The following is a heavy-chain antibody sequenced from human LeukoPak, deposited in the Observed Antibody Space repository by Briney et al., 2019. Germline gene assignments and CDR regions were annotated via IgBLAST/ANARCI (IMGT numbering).Heavy chain of an antibody. CDR1: GYSFTSYW. D-gene: IGHD3-22*01. Sequence: GESLKISCKASGYSFTSYWIGWVRQMPGKGLEWMGIIYPDDSDTRYSPSFQGQVTISADKSTDIAYLQWSSLKASDTAMYYCARQSNSRYYDSSGYYFRGDFDYWGQGTLVTVPS. CDR2: IYPDDSDT. J-gene: IGHJ4*02. V-gene: IGHV5-51*01. CDR3: ARQSNSRYYDSSGYYFRGDFDY.